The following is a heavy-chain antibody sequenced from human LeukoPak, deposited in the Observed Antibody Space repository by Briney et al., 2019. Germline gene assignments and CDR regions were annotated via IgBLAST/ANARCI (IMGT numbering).Heavy chain of an antibody. CDR3: VRHTRRSPGDY. J-gene: IGHJ4*02. V-gene: IGHV3-7*01. CDR1: GFTFSAYW. D-gene: IGHD1-26*01. Sequence: GGSLRLSFAASGFTFSAYWMTWVRQAPGKGREWMANIRDDGSDKYYVDSVKGRFTISRDNAQNTLLLQMDSLRVEDTAVYYCVRHTRRSPGDYWGQGTLVTVST. CDR2: IRDDGSDK.